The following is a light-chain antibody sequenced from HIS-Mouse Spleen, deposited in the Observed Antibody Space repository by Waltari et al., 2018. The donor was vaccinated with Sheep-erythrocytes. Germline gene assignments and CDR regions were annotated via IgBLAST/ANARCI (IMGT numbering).Light chain of an antibody. CDR2: WAS. CDR1: QSVLYSSNNKNY. J-gene: IGKJ4*01. V-gene: IGKV4-1*01. Sequence: GEPATINCKSSQSVLYSSNNKNYLAWYQQKPGQPPKLLIYWASTRESGVPDRFSGSGSGTDFTLTISSLQAEDVAVYYCQQYYSTLLTFGGGTKVEIK. CDR3: QQYYSTLLT.